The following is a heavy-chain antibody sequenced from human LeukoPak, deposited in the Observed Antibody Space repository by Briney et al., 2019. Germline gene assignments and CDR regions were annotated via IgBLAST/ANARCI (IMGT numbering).Heavy chain of an antibody. CDR3: ARDPPPANPAFDI. D-gene: IGHD4/OR15-4a*01. CDR2: ISSGSRAV. V-gene: IGHV3-48*01. Sequence: GGSLRLSCVASGFTVSSYSMHGVRQAPGKGLEWVSYISSGSRAVSYADPVKGRFTISRDNAKNSLYLQMNSLRAHDTAVYYCARDPPPANPAFDIWGQGTMVTVSS. CDR1: GFTVSSYS. J-gene: IGHJ3*02.